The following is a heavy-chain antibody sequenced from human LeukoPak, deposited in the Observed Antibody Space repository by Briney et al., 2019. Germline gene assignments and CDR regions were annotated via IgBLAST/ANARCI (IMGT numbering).Heavy chain of an antibody. J-gene: IGHJ5*02. D-gene: IGHD4-11*01. CDR2: IYHSGST. CDR3: ARDRDYRGFDP. CDR1: GGSISSGGYS. Sequence: PSETLSLTCAVSGGSISSGGYSRRWIRQPPGKGLEWIGYIYHSGSTYYNPSLKSRVTISVDRSKNQFSLKLSSVTAADTAVYYCARDRDYRGFDPWGQGTLVTVSS. V-gene: IGHV4-30-2*01.